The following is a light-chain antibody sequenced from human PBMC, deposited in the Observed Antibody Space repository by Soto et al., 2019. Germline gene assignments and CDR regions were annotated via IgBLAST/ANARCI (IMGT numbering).Light chain of an antibody. CDR2: RNN. Sequence: QCVLNQPPSASGTAGQRVTISCSGSSSNIGSNFVYWYQQLPGTAPKLLIYRNNQRPSGVPDRFSGSKSGTSASLAISGLRSEDEADYYCAAWDDSLSGFYVFGTGTKVTVL. CDR3: AAWDDSLSGFYV. J-gene: IGLJ1*01. V-gene: IGLV1-47*01. CDR1: SSNIGSNF.